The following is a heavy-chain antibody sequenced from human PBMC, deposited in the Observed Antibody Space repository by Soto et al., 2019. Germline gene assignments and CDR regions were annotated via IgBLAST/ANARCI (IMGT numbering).Heavy chain of an antibody. CDR3: ARGGPSSSWFANWFDP. V-gene: IGHV1-2*04. CDR2: INPNSGGT. D-gene: IGHD6-13*01. Sequence: QVQLVQSGAEVKKPGASVKVSCKASGYTFTGYYMHWVRQAPGQGLEWMGWINPNSGGTNYAQKFQGWVTRTRDTAMSTAYMELSRLRSDDTAVYYCARGGPSSSWFANWFDPWGEGTLVTVSS. CDR1: GYTFTGYY. J-gene: IGHJ5*02.